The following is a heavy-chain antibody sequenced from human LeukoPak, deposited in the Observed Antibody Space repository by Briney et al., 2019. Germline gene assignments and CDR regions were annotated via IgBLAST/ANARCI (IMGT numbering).Heavy chain of an antibody. J-gene: IGHJ4*02. CDR1: GYTFTGYY. CDR3: VRDPSEVGAL. Sequence: ASVKVSCKASGYTFTGYYMHWVRQAPGQGLEWMGWINPNNGGTNYAQKFQGRVTMTSDTSISTAYMELSRLRSDDTAVYYCVRDPSEVGALWGQGSLVTVPS. V-gene: IGHV1-2*02. D-gene: IGHD1-26*01. CDR2: INPNNGGT.